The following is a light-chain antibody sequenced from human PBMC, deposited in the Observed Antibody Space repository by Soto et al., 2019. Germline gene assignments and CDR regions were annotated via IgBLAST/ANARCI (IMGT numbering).Light chain of an antibody. V-gene: IGKV3-20*01. CDR2: GAS. Sequence: EIVLTQSPGTLSLSPGERATLSCRASQSVSRSYLAWYQQKPGQAPRLLIYGASSRASGIPDRFSGSGSGTDFTLTISRLEPEDFAVYYCQQYGSSPLFIFGPGTKVYIK. J-gene: IGKJ3*01. CDR3: QQYGSSPLFI. CDR1: QSVSRSY.